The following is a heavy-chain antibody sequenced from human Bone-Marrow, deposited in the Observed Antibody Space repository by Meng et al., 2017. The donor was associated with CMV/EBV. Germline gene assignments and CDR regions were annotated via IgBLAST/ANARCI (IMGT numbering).Heavy chain of an antibody. CDR3: ARDAPRNPLYYYGMDV. Sequence: GESLKISCAASGFTFSSYAMYWVRQAPGKGLEWVSSISSSSSYIYYADSVKGRFTISRDNAKNSLYLQMNSLRAEDTAVYYCARDAPRNPLYYYGMDVWGQGTTVTVSS. J-gene: IGHJ6*02. CDR1: GFTFSSYA. V-gene: IGHV3-21*01. CDR2: ISSSSSYI.